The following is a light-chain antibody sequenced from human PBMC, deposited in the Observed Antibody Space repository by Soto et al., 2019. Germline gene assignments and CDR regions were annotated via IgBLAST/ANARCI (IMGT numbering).Light chain of an antibody. Sequence: EIVLTQSPATLSLSPGERATLSCRASQSVSSYLAWYQQKPGQAPRLLIYDASNRATGIPARFSGSGSGTDFPLTIISLEPEDFAVYYCQQRSNWPPSTFGQGTKLEIK. CDR3: QQRSNWPPST. CDR1: QSVSSY. J-gene: IGKJ2*02. V-gene: IGKV3-11*01. CDR2: DAS.